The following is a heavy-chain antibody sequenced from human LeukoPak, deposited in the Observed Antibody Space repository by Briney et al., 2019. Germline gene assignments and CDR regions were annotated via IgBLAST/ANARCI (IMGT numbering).Heavy chain of an antibody. CDR2: IYTSGST. J-gene: IGHJ3*02. Sequence: SETLSLTCTVSGGSISSYYGSWIRQPAGKGLEWIGRIYTSGSTNYNTSLKSRVTMSVDTSKNQFSLKLSSVHAADTAVDYCARVKEFGEFLLNHAFDIWGQGTMVTVSS. CDR1: GGSISSYY. D-gene: IGHD3-10*01. V-gene: IGHV4-4*07. CDR3: ARVKEFGEFLLNHAFDI.